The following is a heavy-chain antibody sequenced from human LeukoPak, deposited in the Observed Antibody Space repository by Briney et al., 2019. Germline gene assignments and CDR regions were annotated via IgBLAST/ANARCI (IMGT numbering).Heavy chain of an antibody. D-gene: IGHD3-10*01. CDR3: ATEAYGSGTS. CDR1: GFTFSSYS. V-gene: IGHV3-74*01. J-gene: IGHJ4*02. CDR2: INSDGSSI. Sequence: GGSLRLSCAASGFTFSSYSMNWVRQAPGKGLVWVSRINSDGSSIFYANSVKGRFTISRDNAKNTLYLQMNSLRAEDTAVYYCATEAYGSGTSWGQGTLATVSS.